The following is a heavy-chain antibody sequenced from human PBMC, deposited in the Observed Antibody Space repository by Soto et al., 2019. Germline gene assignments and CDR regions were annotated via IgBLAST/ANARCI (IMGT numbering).Heavy chain of an antibody. CDR3: ATRISAGGY. CDR1: GFIVSSNF. Sequence: PGGSLRLSCAASGFIVSSNFMKWVRQAPGKGLEWVSNIYGGGGTDYADSVKGRFTISRDNSKNTVYLQMNSLRAEDTAVYYCATRISAGGYWGQGTLVTVSS. J-gene: IGHJ4*02. CDR2: IYGGGGT. D-gene: IGHD3-10*01. V-gene: IGHV3-53*01.